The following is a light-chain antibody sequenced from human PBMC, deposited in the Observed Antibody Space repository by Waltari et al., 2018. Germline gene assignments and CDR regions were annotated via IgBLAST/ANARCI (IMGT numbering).Light chain of an antibody. CDR1: SRDVGGYNY. Sequence: QSALTQPRSVSGSPGQSVTISCTGTSRDVGGYNYVSWHQQHPGKAPKPMIYDVSKRPSGVPDRFSGSKSGNTASLTISGLQAEDEADYYCCSYAGSYTFGWVFGGGTKLTVL. V-gene: IGLV2-11*01. CDR3: CSYAGSYTFGWV. CDR2: DVS. J-gene: IGLJ3*02.